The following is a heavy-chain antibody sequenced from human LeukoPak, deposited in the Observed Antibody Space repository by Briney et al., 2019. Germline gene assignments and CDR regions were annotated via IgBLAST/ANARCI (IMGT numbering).Heavy chain of an antibody. CDR2: INSDGSWT. D-gene: IGHD2-2*01. Sequence: GGSLRLSCAASGNYWMHWVRQAPGKGLVWVSHINSDGSWTGYADSVKGRFTISKDNAKNTVYLQMGNLRAEDTAVYYCVSFYETYWGRGTLVTVSS. CDR1: GNYW. CDR3: VSFYETY. V-gene: IGHV3-74*01. J-gene: IGHJ4*02.